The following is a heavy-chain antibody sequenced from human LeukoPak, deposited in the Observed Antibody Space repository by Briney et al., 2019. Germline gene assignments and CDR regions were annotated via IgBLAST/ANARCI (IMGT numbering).Heavy chain of an antibody. Sequence: GGSLRLSCAASGFTFSSYAMSWVRQAPGKGLQWVSAISGSGGSTYYADSVKGRFTISRDNSKNTLYLQMNSLRAEDTAIYYCAKGGYYYDSSGFPGDWGQGTLVTVSS. CDR2: ISGSGGST. CDR3: AKGGYYYDSSGFPGD. D-gene: IGHD3-22*01. V-gene: IGHV3-23*01. J-gene: IGHJ4*02. CDR1: GFTFSSYA.